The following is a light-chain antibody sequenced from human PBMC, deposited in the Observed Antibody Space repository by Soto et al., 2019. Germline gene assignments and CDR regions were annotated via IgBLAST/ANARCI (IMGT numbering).Light chain of an antibody. Sequence: QSALTQPASVSGSPGQSITISCTVTSSDVGSYNLVSWYQQHPDKAPKLMIYEVNKRPSGVSDRFSGSKSGNTASLTISGLQAEDEADYYCYSYAANTVFYVFGTGTKLTVL. CDR2: EVN. CDR3: YSYAANTVFYV. J-gene: IGLJ1*01. CDR1: SSDVGSYNL. V-gene: IGLV2-23*02.